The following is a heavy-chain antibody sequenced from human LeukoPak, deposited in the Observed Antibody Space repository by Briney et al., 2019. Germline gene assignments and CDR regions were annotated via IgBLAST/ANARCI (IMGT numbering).Heavy chain of an antibody. Sequence: ASVKVSSKASGGTFSSYAISWVRQAPGQGLEWMGGIIRIFGTANYAQKFQGSVTINADVSTGTAYMELSSLRSEDTAVYYCARSPGYDFWSGARYFDYWGQGTLVTVSS. J-gene: IGHJ4*02. V-gene: IGHV1-69*13. CDR1: GGTFSSYA. CDR3: ARSPGYDFWSGARYFDY. CDR2: IIRIFGTA. D-gene: IGHD3-3*01.